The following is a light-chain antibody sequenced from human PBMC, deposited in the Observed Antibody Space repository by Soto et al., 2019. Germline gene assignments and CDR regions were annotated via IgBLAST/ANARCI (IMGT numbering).Light chain of an antibody. CDR3: QSYDTSLRVV. V-gene: IGLV1-40*01. Sequence: QSVLTQPPSESGAPGQRVTISCTGSSSNIGAGYAVHWYQHLPGTAPKLLIYANTNRPSGVPDRFSGSESGTSASLAITRLQAEDEADCQSYDTSLRVVFGGGNKLTVL. CDR2: ANT. J-gene: IGLJ3*02. CDR1: SSNIGAGYA.